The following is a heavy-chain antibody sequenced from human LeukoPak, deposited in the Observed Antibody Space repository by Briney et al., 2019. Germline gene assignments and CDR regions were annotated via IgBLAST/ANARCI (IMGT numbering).Heavy chain of an antibody. CDR2: ISGSGGST. V-gene: IGHV3-23*01. CDR3: AKDREIGYSMYYFDY. Sequence: PGGSLRLSCAASGFTFSSYAMSWVRQAPGKGLEWVSAISGSGGSTYYADSVKGRFTISRDNSKNTLYLQMNSLRAEDTAVYYCAKDREIGYSMYYFDYWGQGTLVTVSS. CDR1: GFTFSSYA. J-gene: IGHJ4*02. D-gene: IGHD2/OR15-2a*01.